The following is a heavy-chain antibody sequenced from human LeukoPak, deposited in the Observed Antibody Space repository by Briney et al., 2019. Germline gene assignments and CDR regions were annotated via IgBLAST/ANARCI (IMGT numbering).Heavy chain of an antibody. D-gene: IGHD5-18*01. CDR3: ARPIRGYGYGGFDY. Sequence: SEILSLTCAVYGGSFSGYYWSWIRQPPGKGLEWIGEINHSGSTNYNPSLKSRVTISVDTSKNQFSLKLSSVTAADTAVYYCARPIRGYGYGGFDYWGQGTLVTVSS. J-gene: IGHJ4*02. V-gene: IGHV4-34*01. CDR1: GGSFSGYY. CDR2: INHSGST.